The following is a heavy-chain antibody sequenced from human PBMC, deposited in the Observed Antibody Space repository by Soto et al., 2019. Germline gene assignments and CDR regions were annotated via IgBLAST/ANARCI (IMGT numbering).Heavy chain of an antibody. CDR3: ARIDNYDILTGYFDY. Sequence: GGSLRLSCAASGFTFSSYSMNWVRQAPGKGLEWVSYISSSSSTIYYADSVKGRFTISRDNAKNSLYLQMNSLRDEDTAVYYCARIDNYDILTGYFDYWGQGTLVTVSS. J-gene: IGHJ4*02. CDR1: GFTFSSYS. CDR2: ISSSSSTI. V-gene: IGHV3-48*02. D-gene: IGHD3-9*01.